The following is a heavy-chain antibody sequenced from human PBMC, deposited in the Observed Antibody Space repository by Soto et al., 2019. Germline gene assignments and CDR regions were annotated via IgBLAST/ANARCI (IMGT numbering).Heavy chain of an antibody. V-gene: IGHV4-59*03. CDR3: AKSGAAAGTGYNWFDP. Sequence: SETLSLTCTVSGGSIGSFYWSWIRQPPGKGLEWIGYIYYSGSTNYNPSLKSRVTISVDTSKNQFSLNLISVTAADTAVYYCAKSGAAAGTGYNWFDPWGQGTLVTVSS. D-gene: IGHD6-13*01. CDR2: IYYSGST. J-gene: IGHJ5*02. CDR1: GGSIGSFY.